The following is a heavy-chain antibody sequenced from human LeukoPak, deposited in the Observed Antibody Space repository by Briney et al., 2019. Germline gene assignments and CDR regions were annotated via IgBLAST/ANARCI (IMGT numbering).Heavy chain of an antibody. CDR3: ANAYHCSSTSCYEGGTSFDY. CDR2: ISYDGSNK. J-gene: IGHJ4*02. CDR1: GFTFSSYG. V-gene: IGHV3-30*18. D-gene: IGHD2-2*01. Sequence: PGGSLRLSCAASGFTFSSYGMHWVRQAPGKGLEWVAVISYDGSNKYYADSVKGRFTISRDNSKNTLYLQMSGLRAEDTAVYYCANAYHCSSTSCYEGGTSFDYWGQGTLSPSPQ.